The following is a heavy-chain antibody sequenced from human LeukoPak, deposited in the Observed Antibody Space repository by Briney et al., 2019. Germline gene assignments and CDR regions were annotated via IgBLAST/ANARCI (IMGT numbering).Heavy chain of an antibody. J-gene: IGHJ4*02. CDR1: GYIFTSSA. Sequence: PRASVKVSCKASGYIFTSSAMHWVRQAPGQRLEWMGWINAGNGNTKYSQKFQGRVTITRDTSASTAYMELSSLRSEDTAVYYCASRDYYDSSGLPADWGQGTLVTVSS. D-gene: IGHD3-22*01. V-gene: IGHV1-3*01. CDR3: ASRDYYDSSGLPAD. CDR2: INAGNGNT.